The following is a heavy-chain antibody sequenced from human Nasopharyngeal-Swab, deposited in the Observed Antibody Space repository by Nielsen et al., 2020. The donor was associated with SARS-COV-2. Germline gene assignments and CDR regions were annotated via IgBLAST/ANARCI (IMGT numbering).Heavy chain of an antibody. V-gene: IGHV3-21*01. J-gene: IGHJ6*03. CDR3: ARDGNPRFGELLSPHYYYYYMDV. CDR1: GFTFSSYS. CDR2: ISSSSSYI. Sequence: GESLKISCAASGFTFSSYSMNWVRQAPGKGLEWVSSISSSSSYIYYADSVKGRFTISRDNAKNSLYLQMNSLRAEDTAVYYCARDGNPRFGELLSPHYYYYYMDVWGKGTTVTASS. D-gene: IGHD3-10*01.